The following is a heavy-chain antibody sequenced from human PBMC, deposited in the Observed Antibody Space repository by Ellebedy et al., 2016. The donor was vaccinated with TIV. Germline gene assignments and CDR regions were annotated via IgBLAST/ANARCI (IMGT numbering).Heavy chain of an antibody. CDR3: ASDPYDSVGYYLFDS. D-gene: IGHD3-22*01. Sequence: GGSLRLSCAASGFTFDEYAMHWVRQAPGKGPVWVSRINSDGSTTSYADSVEGRFTISRDNAKNTLYLQMNSLRAEDTAVYYCASDPYDSVGYYLFDSWGQGILVTVSS. CDR1: GFTFDEYA. V-gene: IGHV3-74*01. CDR2: INSDGSTT. J-gene: IGHJ4*02.